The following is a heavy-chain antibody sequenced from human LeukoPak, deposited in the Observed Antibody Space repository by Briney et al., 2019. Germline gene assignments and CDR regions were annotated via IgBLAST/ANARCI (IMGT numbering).Heavy chain of an antibody. V-gene: IGHV3-74*01. D-gene: IGHD1-26*01. CDR1: GFTFSSYW. CDR3: ARSGRGGAFDI. Sequence: PGGSLRLSCAASGFTFSSYWMHWVRQAPGKGLVWVSRIKSDGSSTSYADSVRGRFTISGDNAKNTLYLQMNSLRADDTAVYYCARSGRGGAFDIWGQGTMVTVSS. J-gene: IGHJ3*02. CDR2: IKSDGSST.